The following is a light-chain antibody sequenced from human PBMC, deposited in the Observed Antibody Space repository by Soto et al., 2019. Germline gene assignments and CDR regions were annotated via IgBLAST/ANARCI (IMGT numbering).Light chain of an antibody. CDR1: QRLLHSDGKTY. CDR3: MHAIDIPWT. J-gene: IGKJ1*01. CDR2: EVS. V-gene: IGKV2-29*03. Sequence: IFITQTPLSLSIIPGQTASISCKSSQRLLHSDGKTYFYWYVQKAGQAPQPLIYEVSNRFSGVPERFSGSGSRTDFTLKISRVEADDVGIYYCMHAIDIPWTFGQGTKVDIK.